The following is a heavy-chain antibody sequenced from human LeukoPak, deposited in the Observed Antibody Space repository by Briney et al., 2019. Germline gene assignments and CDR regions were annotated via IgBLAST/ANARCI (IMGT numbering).Heavy chain of an antibody. CDR2: INPTGGST. CDR3: ARGGLRYFDWFDY. V-gene: IGHV1-46*01. D-gene: IGHD3-9*01. CDR1: GYTFTSYY. J-gene: IGHJ4*02. Sequence: ASVKVSCKASGYTFTSYYIHWVRQAPGQGLEWMGIINPTGGSTSYAQKFQGRVTMTRDTSTSTVYMEVSSLRSGDTAVYYCARGGLRYFDWFDYWGQGTLVTVSS.